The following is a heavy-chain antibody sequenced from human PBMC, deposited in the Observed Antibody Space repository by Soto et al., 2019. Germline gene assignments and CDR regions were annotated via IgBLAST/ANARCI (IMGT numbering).Heavy chain of an antibody. V-gene: IGHV3-74*01. J-gene: IGHJ6*02. CDR2: INSDGSST. CDR1: GFTFSSYW. Sequence: PGGSLRLSCAASGFTFSSYWMHWVRQAPGKGLVWVSRINSDGSSTSYADSVKGRFTISRDNAKNTLYLQMNSLRAEDTAVYYCARDDYYYDSSGFSYGMDVWGQGTTVTSP. CDR3: ARDDYYYDSSGFSYGMDV. D-gene: IGHD3-22*01.